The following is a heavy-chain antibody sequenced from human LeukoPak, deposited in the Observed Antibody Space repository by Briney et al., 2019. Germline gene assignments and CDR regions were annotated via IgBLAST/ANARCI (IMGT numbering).Heavy chain of an antibody. J-gene: IGHJ3*02. CDR1: GYTFTSYA. V-gene: IGHV1-3*03. D-gene: IGHD3-22*01. Sequence: GASVKVSCKASGYTFTSYAMHWVRQAPGQRLEWMGWINAGNGNTKYSQEFQGRVTITRDTSASTAYMELSSLRSEDMAVYYCARAENYYDSSGYFRVNAFDIWGQGTMVTVSS. CDR2: INAGNGNT. CDR3: ARAENYYDSSGYFRVNAFDI.